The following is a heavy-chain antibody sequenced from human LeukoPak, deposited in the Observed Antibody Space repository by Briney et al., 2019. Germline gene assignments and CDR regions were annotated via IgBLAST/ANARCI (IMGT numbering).Heavy chain of an antibody. CDR1: GGSISSYY. J-gene: IGHJ4*02. D-gene: IGHD6-19*01. V-gene: IGHV4-34*01. CDR3: ARGPYSSGWYEARKYYFDY. CDR2: INHSRST. Sequence: PSETLSLTCTVSGGSISSYYWSWIRQPPGKGLEWIGEINHSRSTNYNPSLKSRVTISVDTSKNQFSLKLSSVTAADTAVYYCARGPYSSGWYEARKYYFDYWGQGTLVTVSS.